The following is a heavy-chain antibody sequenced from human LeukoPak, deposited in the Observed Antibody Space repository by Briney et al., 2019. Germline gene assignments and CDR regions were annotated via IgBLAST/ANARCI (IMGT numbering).Heavy chain of an antibody. CDR1: GFTFSGSA. J-gene: IGHJ4*02. D-gene: IGHD2-2*01. CDR2: IRSKANSYAT. Sequence: GGSLRLSCAASGFTFSGSAMHWVRQASGKGLEWVGRIRSKANSYATAYAASVKGRFTISRDDSKNTAYLQMNSLRAEDTAVYYCAKDQLDIVVVPAAMWGQGTLVTVSS. V-gene: IGHV3-73*01. CDR3: AKDQLDIVVVPAAM.